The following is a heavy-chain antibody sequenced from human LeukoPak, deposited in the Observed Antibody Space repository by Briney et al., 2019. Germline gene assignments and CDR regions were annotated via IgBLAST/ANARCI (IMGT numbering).Heavy chain of an antibody. CDR1: GGTFSSYA. V-gene: IGHV1-69*13. D-gene: IGHD1-26*01. Sequence: SVKVSCKASGGTFSSYAISWVRQAPGQGLEWMGGIIAIFGTANYAQKFQGRVTITADESTSTAYMELSSLRSEDTAVYYCARERAGAHSGSYLGDFDYWGQGTLVTVSS. CDR3: ARERAGAHSGSYLGDFDY. J-gene: IGHJ4*02. CDR2: IIAIFGTA.